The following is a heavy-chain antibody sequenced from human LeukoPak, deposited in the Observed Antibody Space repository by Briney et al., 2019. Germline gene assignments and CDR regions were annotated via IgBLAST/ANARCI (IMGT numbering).Heavy chain of an antibody. J-gene: IGHJ3*02. CDR1: GGTFSSYA. CDR2: IIPIFGTA. D-gene: IGHD3-10*01. V-gene: IGHV1-69*13. CDR3: ARGQLPYYYGSGSYQDAFDI. Sequence: SVKVSCKASGGTFSSYAISWVRQAPGQGLEWMGGIIPIFGTANYAQKFQGRVTITADESTGTAYMELSSLRSEDTAVYYCARGQLPYYYGSGSYQDAFDIWGQGTMVTVSS.